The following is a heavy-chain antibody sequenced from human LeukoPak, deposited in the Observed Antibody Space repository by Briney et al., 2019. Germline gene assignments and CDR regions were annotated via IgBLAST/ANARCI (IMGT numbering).Heavy chain of an antibody. CDR2: IKQDGSEK. D-gene: IGHD3-3*01. CDR1: GFTFSSYW. CDR3: ARDHYDFWSGYWADFDY. J-gene: IGHJ4*02. V-gene: IGHV3-7*01. Sequence: PGGSLRLSCAASGFTFSSYWMSWVRQAPGKGLEWVANIKQDGSEKYYVDSVKGRFTISRDNAKNSLYLQMNSLRAEDTAVYYCARDHYDFWSGYWADFDYWGQGTLVTVSS.